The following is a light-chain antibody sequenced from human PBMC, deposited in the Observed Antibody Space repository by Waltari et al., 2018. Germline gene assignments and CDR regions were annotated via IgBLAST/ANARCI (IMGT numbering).Light chain of an antibody. CDR1: SGSVSSTSY. CDR3: SVYMGSGIWV. Sequence: TVVTQEPSLSVSPGGTVTLTCALSSGSVSSTSYATWYRQTPGQAPRTLVYKGTSRSLGVPDRFSGSVLGNKAALTITGAQADDESDYFCSVYMGSGIWVFGGGTKLTVL. J-gene: IGLJ3*02. CDR2: KGT. V-gene: IGLV8-61*01.